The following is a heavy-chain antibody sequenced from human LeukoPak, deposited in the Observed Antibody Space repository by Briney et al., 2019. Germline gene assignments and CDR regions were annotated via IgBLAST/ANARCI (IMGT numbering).Heavy chain of an antibody. Sequence: GGSLRLSCAASRFTFSSYSMNWVRQAPGKGLEWVSSISSSGSYIYYADSVKGRFTISRDNAKNSLYLQMNSLRAEDTAVYYCARDMQRDLIVVVFDYWGQGTLVTVSS. V-gene: IGHV3-21*01. CDR2: ISSSGSYI. CDR1: RFTFSSYS. J-gene: IGHJ4*02. D-gene: IGHD3-22*01. CDR3: ARDMQRDLIVVVFDY.